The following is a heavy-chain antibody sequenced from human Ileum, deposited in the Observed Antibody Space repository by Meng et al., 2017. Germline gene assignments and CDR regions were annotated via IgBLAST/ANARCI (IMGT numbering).Heavy chain of an antibody. Sequence: EVEWVESWDGWAQAGGSLRLSCAGYGFTFSVRWMTWVRQAPGKGLEWVGHIQSKADGGTTDYAAPVKGRFTISRDDSKSTLYLQMNSLKTEDTAVYYCTTFYAGYWGQGTLVTVSS. V-gene: IGHV3-15*01. D-gene: IGHD3-16*01. CDR3: TTFYAGY. CDR1: GFTFSVRW. CDR2: IQSKADGGTT. J-gene: IGHJ4*02.